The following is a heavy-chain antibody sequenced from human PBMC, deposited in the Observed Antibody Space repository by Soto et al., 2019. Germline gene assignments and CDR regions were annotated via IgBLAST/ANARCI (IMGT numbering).Heavy chain of an antibody. CDR2: IYSGGTT. CDR1: GFTVSSNY. Sequence: EVQLVESGGGLIQPGGSLRLSCAVSGFTVSSNYMRWVRQAPGKGLERVSVIYSGGTTYYADSVKGRFTISRDNSENALYLQMNSLRAEATAVYYCARDSWVGFDYWGQGTLVTVSS. CDR3: ARDSWVGFDY. V-gene: IGHV3-53*01. D-gene: IGHD2-15*01. J-gene: IGHJ4*02.